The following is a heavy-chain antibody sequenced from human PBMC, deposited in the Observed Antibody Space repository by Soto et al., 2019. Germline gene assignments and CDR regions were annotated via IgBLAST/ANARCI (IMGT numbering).Heavy chain of an antibody. CDR1: GFTFSSYW. CDR3: ARDGYYFAGSGYYFNYDY. Sequence: GCALRLSCAASGFTFSSYWMHWVRQAPGKGLVWVSRINSDGSSTIYADSVKGRFTISRDNAKNTLYLQMNSLRAEDTAVYYCARDGYYFAGSGYYFNYDYWGQGTLVTASS. CDR2: INSDGSST. D-gene: IGHD3-3*01. J-gene: IGHJ4*02. V-gene: IGHV3-74*01.